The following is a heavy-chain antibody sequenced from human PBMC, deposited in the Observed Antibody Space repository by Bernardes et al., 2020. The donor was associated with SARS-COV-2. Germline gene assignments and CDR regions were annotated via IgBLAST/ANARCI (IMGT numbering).Heavy chain of an antibody. CDR2: IKEDGSEK. CDR3: ARDGALYRAFDY. Sequence: GGSLRLSCAASGFTFSSYWMSWVRQAPGKGLEWVANIKEDGSEKNYVDSVKGRFSISRDNAKNTLYLQMNSLRAEDTAVYYCARDGALYRAFDYWGQGTLVTVSS. CDR1: GFTFSSYW. J-gene: IGHJ4*02. D-gene: IGHD4-4*01. V-gene: IGHV3-7*01.